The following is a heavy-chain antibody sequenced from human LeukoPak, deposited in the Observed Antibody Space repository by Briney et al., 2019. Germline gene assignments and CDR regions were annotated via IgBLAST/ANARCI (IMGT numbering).Heavy chain of an antibody. Sequence: ASVKVSCKVSGYTLTELSMHCVRQAPGKGLVWMGGFDPEDGETIYAQKFQGRVTMTEDTSTDTAYMELSSLRSEDTAVYYCATELAGANSDYYMDVWGKRTTVTVSS. CDR3: ATELAGANSDYYMDV. D-gene: IGHD1-26*01. CDR1: GYTLTELS. J-gene: IGHJ6*03. V-gene: IGHV1-24*01. CDR2: FDPEDGET.